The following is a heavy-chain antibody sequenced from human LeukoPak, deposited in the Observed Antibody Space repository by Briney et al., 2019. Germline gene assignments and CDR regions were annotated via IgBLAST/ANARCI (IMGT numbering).Heavy chain of an antibody. CDR2: ISYDGSNK. V-gene: IGHV3-30*18. CDR3: AKDQSRAAMDLYYFDY. Sequence: GRSLRLSCAASGFTFSSYGMHWVRQAPGKGLEWVAVISYDGSNKYYADSVKGRFTISRDNSKNTLYLQMNSLRAEDTAVYYCAKDQSRAAMDLYYFDYWGQGTLVTVSS. D-gene: IGHD5-18*01. CDR1: GFTFSSYG. J-gene: IGHJ4*02.